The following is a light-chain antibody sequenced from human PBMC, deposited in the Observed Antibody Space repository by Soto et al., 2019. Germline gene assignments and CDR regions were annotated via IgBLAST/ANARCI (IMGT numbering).Light chain of an antibody. Sequence: AIRMTHSPSSLSASTGDRVTITCRASQGISSYLAWYQQKPGKAPKLLIYAASTLQSGVPSRFSGSGSGTDFTLTISCLQSEDFATYYCQQYYSYLLTFGQGTRLEIK. CDR2: AAS. CDR3: QQYYSYLLT. CDR1: QGISSY. V-gene: IGKV1-8*01. J-gene: IGKJ5*01.